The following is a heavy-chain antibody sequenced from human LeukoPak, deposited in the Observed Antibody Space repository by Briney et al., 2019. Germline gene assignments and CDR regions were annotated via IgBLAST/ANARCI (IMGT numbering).Heavy chain of an antibody. CDR1: GFTFEDYG. V-gene: IGHV3-48*04. CDR2: ISSSGSTI. D-gene: IGHD3-10*02. CDR3: AELGITMIGGV. Sequence: PGGSLRLSCAVSGFTFEDYGMSWVRQGPGKGLEWVSYISSSGSTIYYADSVKGRFTISRDNAKNSLYLQMNSLRAEDTAVYYCAELGITMIGGVWGKGTTVTISS. J-gene: IGHJ6*04.